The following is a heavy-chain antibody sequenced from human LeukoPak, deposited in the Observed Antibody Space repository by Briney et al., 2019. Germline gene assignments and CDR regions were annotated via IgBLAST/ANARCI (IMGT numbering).Heavy chain of an antibody. CDR2: IYHSGST. Sequence: SETLSLTCTVSGGSISSGDSYWSWIRQPPGKGLEWIGEIYHSGSTNYNPSLKSRVTISVDKSKNQFSLKLSSVTAADTAVYYCARVEVGATNFDYWGQGTLVTVSS. CDR1: GGSISSGDSY. D-gene: IGHD1-26*01. J-gene: IGHJ4*02. CDR3: ARVEVGATNFDY. V-gene: IGHV4-30-4*01.